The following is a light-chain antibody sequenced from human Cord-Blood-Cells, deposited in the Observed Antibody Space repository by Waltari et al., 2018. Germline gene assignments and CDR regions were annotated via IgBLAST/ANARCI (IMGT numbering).Light chain of an antibody. Sequence: EIVMTQSPATLSVSPGERANLSCRASQSVSSNLAWYQQKPGQAPRLLIYCTSTRATGIPARFSGSWSGTEFTLTISSLQSEDFAVYYCQQYNNWPPWTFGQGTKVEIK. V-gene: IGKV3-15*01. CDR3: QQYNNWPPWT. CDR1: QSVSSN. J-gene: IGKJ1*01. CDR2: CTS.